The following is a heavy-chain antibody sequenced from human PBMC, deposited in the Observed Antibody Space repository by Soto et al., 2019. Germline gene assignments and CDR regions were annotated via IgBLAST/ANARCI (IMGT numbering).Heavy chain of an antibody. J-gene: IGHJ4*02. CDR2: IFPVDSDT. Sequence: GESLKISCKGSGYTFTSYWIGWVRQTPGKGLEWMGIIFPVDSDTTYSPSFQGQVTTSADKSITTAYLQWSSLKASDTAMYYCAIRGYTYGYYFSYWGQGTLVTVS. CDR3: AIRGYTYGYYFSY. CDR1: GYTFTSYW. D-gene: IGHD5-18*01. V-gene: IGHV5-51*01.